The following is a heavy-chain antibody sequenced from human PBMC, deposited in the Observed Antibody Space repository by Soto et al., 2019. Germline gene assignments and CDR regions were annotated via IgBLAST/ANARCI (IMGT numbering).Heavy chain of an antibody. Sequence: EVQLVESGGGLVKPGGSLRLSCAASGFTFSSYSMNWVRQAPGKGLEWVSSISSSSSYIYYADSVKGRFTISRDNAKNSLYLQMNSLRAEDTAVYYCARVMSSGWILRFDYWGQGTLVTVSS. CDR1: GFTFSSYS. J-gene: IGHJ4*02. D-gene: IGHD6-19*01. CDR3: ARVMSSGWILRFDY. V-gene: IGHV3-21*01. CDR2: ISSSSSYI.